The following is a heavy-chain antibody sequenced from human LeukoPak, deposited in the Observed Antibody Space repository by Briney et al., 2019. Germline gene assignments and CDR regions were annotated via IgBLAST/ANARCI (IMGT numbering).Heavy chain of an antibody. CDR2: ISYDGSNK. CDR1: GFTFSSYG. V-gene: IGHV3-30*18. D-gene: IGHD3-10*01. CDR3: AKTIHYYGSGSYGGVFDY. Sequence: GGSLRLSCAASGFTFSSYGMHWVRQAPGKGLEWVAVISYDGSNKYYADSVKGRFTISRDNSKNTLYLQMNSLRAEDTAVYYCAKTIHYYGSGSYGGVFDYWGQGTLVTVSS. J-gene: IGHJ4*02.